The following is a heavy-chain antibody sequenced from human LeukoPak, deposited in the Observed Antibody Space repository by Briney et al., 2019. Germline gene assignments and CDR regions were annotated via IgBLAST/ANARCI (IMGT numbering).Heavy chain of an antibody. V-gene: IGHV3-53*01. CDR2: IYSGGST. Sequence: GGSLRLSCAAPGFTFSSYWMSWVRQAPGKGLEWVSVIYSGGSTYYADSVKGRFTISRDNSKNTLYLQMNSLRAEDTAVYYCAIGSLPIIFDYWGQGTLVTVSS. CDR3: AIGSLPIIFDY. J-gene: IGHJ4*02. D-gene: IGHD2-15*01. CDR1: GFTFSSYW.